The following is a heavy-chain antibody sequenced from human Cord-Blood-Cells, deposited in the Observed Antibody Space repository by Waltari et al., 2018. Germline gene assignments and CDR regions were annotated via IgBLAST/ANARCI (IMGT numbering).Heavy chain of an antibody. V-gene: IGHV1-2*02. CDR3: ARRRGSSWFDY. CDR1: GYTFTGYY. Sequence: QVQLVQSGAEVKKPGASVKVSCKASGYTFTGYYMHWVRQAPGQGLEWMGWINPNRVGTNDAQKFQGRVTMTRDTSISTAYMELSRLRSDDTAVYYCARRRGSSWFDYWGQGTLVTVSS. D-gene: IGHD6-13*01. J-gene: IGHJ4*02. CDR2: INPNRVGT.